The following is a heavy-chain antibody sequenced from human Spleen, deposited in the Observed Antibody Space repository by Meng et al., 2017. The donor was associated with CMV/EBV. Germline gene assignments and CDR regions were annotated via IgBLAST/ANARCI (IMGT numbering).Heavy chain of an antibody. CDR1: GFTFSNYA. Sequence: GGSLRLSCAASGFTFSNYAMSRVRQAPGKGLEWVSSISSSSSYIYYADSVKGRFTISRDNAKNSLYLQMNSLRAEDTAVYYCARDLVRATLAYAFDIWGQGTMVTVSS. CDR2: ISSSSSYI. J-gene: IGHJ3*02. D-gene: IGHD1-26*01. V-gene: IGHV3-21*01. CDR3: ARDLVRATLAYAFDI.